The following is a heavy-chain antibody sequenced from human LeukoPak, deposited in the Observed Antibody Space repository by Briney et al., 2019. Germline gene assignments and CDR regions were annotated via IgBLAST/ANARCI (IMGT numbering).Heavy chain of an antibody. CDR2: ISAQHGLT. J-gene: IGHJ6*03. CDR1: GYSENFYG. Sequence: ASVKVSCKTSGYSENFYGITWVRQVAGQGLEWMGWISAQHGLTEYAPNSKDRVTMTTDTYTNTAYMELRSLRSDDTAVYYCARDPYSGRYGDYYYYYMDVWGKGTTVTISS. V-gene: IGHV1-18*01. CDR3: ARDPYSGRYGDYYYYYMDV. D-gene: IGHD1-26*01.